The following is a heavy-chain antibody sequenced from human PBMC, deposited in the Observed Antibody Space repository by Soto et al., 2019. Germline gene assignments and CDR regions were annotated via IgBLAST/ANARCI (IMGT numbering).Heavy chain of an antibody. CDR1: GFTFRWFG. J-gene: IGHJ4*02. CDR3: AKGEVRGIIPSYFDY. D-gene: IGHD3-10*01. CDR2: ISNDGSNE. Sequence: GGSLRLSCAGSGFTFRWFGMNWVRQAPGKGLEWIARISNDGSNEYYVDSVKGRFTISRDNSKNTLYLQMDSLRAEDTAVYYCAKGEVRGIIPSYFDYWGLGTLVTVSS. V-gene: IGHV3-30*18.